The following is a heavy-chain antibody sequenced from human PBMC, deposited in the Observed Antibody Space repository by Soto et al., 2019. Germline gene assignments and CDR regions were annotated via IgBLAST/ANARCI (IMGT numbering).Heavy chain of an antibody. CDR2: IKTDGSST. V-gene: IGHV3-74*01. J-gene: IGHJ5*02. Sequence: GGSLRLSCVASGLHFSSYWMHWVRQAPGKGLVWVSRIKTDGSSTSYADSVKGRFTISRDNAKNTLYLQMNSLRAEDTAVYYCTRERFDPWGQGTLVTVSS. CDR1: GLHFSSYW. CDR3: TRERFDP.